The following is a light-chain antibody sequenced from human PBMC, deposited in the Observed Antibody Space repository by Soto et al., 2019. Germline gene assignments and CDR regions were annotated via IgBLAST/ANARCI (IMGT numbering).Light chain of an antibody. J-gene: IGKJ2*01. CDR3: QQYDSSPYT. Sequence: EIVLTQSPGTLSLSPGERVTLSCRASQSVSSSYLAWYQQKPGQAPRLLIYGASSMATGIPDRFSGSGSGTDFSLTISRLEPEDFADYYCQQYDSSPYTFGQRTRLEIK. V-gene: IGKV3-20*01. CDR2: GAS. CDR1: QSVSSSY.